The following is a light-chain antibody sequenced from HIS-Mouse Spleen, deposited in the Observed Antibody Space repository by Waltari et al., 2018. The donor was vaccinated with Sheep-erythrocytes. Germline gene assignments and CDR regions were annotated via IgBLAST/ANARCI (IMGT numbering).Light chain of an antibody. CDR3: CSYAGSYNHV. CDR2: DVS. Sequence: QSALTQPRSVSGSPGQSVTISCTGTSSDVGGYNYVSWYQQHPGKAPKLMSYDVSKRPSVVPDRFSGSKSGNTASLTISVLQAEDEADYYCCSYAGSYNHVFATGTKVTVL. V-gene: IGLV2-11*01. CDR1: SSDVGGYNY. J-gene: IGLJ1*01.